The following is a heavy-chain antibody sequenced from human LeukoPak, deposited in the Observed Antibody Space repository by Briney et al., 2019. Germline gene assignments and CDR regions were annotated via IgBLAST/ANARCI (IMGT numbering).Heavy chain of an antibody. D-gene: IGHD5-18*01. V-gene: IGHV3-74*01. Sequence: GGSLRLSCAASGLTFRDFWMHWVRQASGKGRVWVSLVKGDGRTTIYADSVKGRFTISRDNAKNTLYLQMTSLRPDASGVYYCATGHSYGYDYWGQGALVTVSS. CDR1: GLTFRDFW. J-gene: IGHJ4*02. CDR3: ATGHSYGYDY. CDR2: VKGDGRTT.